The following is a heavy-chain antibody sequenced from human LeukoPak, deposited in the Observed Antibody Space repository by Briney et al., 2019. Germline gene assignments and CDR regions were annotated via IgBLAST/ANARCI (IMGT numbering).Heavy chain of an antibody. Sequence: GSLRLSCVGSGFTFSSYAMSWVRQAPGKGLEWVSAISGSGGSTYYADSVKGRFTISRDNSKNTLYLQMNSLRAEDTAVYYCAKGLGMRSAFDYWGQGTLVTVSS. CDR3: AKGLGMRSAFDY. CDR1: GFTFSSYA. CDR2: ISGSGGST. J-gene: IGHJ4*02. V-gene: IGHV3-23*01.